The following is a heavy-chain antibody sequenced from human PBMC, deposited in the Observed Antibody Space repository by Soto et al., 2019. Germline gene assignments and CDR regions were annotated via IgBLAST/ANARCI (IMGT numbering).Heavy chain of an antibody. CDR1: GGSFSGYY. CDR3: ARGWGRIFDY. J-gene: IGHJ4*02. D-gene: IGHD7-27*01. CDR2: INHSGST. V-gene: IGHV4-34*01. Sequence: SETLSLTCAVYGGSFSGYYWNWIRQPPGKGLEWIGEINHSGSTNYNPSLKSRVTVSVDTSKNQFSLKLSSVTAADTAVYYCARGWGRIFDYWGQGTLVTVSS.